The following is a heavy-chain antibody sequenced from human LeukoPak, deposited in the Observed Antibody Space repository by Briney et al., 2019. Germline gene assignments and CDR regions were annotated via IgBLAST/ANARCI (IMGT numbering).Heavy chain of an antibody. Sequence: ASVKVSCKASGYTFTGYYMHWVRQAPGQGLEWMGWINPNSGGTNYAQKFQGRVTMTRDTSISTAYMELSRLRSDGTAVYYCARAPVSGSYSDAFDIWGQGTMVTVSS. D-gene: IGHD1-26*01. J-gene: IGHJ3*02. CDR3: ARAPVSGSYSDAFDI. CDR2: INPNSGGT. V-gene: IGHV1-2*02. CDR1: GYTFTGYY.